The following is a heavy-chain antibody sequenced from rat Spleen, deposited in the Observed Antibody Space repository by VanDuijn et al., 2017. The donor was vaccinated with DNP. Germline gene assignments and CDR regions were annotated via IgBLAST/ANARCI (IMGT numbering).Heavy chain of an antibody. D-gene: IGHD1-1*01. Sequence: EVQLVESGGDLVQPGRSLKVSCVASGFTFNNHWMTWIRQVQGKGLEWVASIASSGGSTYYPDSVKGRFTISRDNAKTTLYLQMDSLRSEDTATYCCARGWYYSGYALDAWGQGTSVTVSS. V-gene: IGHV5-31*01. J-gene: IGHJ4*01. CDR2: IASSGGST. CDR1: GFTFNNHW. CDR3: ARGWYYSGYALDA.